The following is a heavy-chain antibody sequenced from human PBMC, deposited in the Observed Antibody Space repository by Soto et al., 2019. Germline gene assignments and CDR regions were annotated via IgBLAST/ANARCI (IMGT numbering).Heavy chain of an antibody. D-gene: IGHD6-19*01. V-gene: IGHV5-51*01. CDR2: IYPGDSDT. Sequence: GESLKISCKGSGYSFTSYWIGWVRQMPGKGLEWMGIIYPGDSDTRYSPSFQGQVTISADKSISTAYLQWSSLKASDTAMYYCARDGAFSSGWYGDAFDIWGQGTMVTVSS. J-gene: IGHJ3*02. CDR3: ARDGAFSSGWYGDAFDI. CDR1: GYSFTSYW.